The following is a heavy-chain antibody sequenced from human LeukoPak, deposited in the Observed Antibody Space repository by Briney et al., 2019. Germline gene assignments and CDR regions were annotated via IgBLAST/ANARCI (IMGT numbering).Heavy chain of an antibody. CDR1: GFTFSGYA. CDR3: AKDKARIAAAGRAIDY. Sequence: QPGGSLRLSCAASGFTFSGYAMNWVRQAPGKGLEWLSHISSTGGTIYYADSVKGRLTVSRDNAKNSLYLQMNSLRAEDTAVYYCAKDKARIAAAGRAIDYWGQGTLVTVSS. CDR2: ISSTGGTI. D-gene: IGHD6-13*01. J-gene: IGHJ4*02. V-gene: IGHV3-48*03.